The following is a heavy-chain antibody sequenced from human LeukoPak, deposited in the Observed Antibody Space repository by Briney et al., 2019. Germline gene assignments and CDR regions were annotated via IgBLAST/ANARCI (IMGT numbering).Heavy chain of an antibody. J-gene: IGHJ4*02. CDR3: AREQKVAATGQRPFSLDY. Sequence: SVKVYCKASGGTFSSYAISWVRQAPGQGLEWMGRIIPIFGTANYAQKFQGRVTITTDESTSTAYMELSSLRSEDTAVYYWAREQKVAATGQRPFSLDYWGQGTLVTVSS. D-gene: IGHD2-15*01. CDR1: GGTFSSYA. CDR2: IIPIFGTA. V-gene: IGHV1-69*05.